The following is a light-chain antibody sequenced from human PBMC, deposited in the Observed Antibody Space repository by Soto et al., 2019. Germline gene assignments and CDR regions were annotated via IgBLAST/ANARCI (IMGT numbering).Light chain of an antibody. CDR2: GNS. J-gene: IGLJ1*01. CDR1: SSNIGAGYD. CDR3: QSYDSSLSGSQYV. V-gene: IGLV1-40*01. Sequence: QSALTQPPSVSGAPGQRVTISCTGSSSNIGAGYDVHWYQQLPGTAPKLLIYGNSNRPSGVPDRFSGSKSGTSASLAITGLQAEDEADYYCQSYDSSLSGSQYVFGTGTKVTVL.